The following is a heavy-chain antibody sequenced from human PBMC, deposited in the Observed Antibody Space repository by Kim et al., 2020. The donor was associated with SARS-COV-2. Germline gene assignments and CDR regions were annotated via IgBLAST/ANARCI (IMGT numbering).Heavy chain of an antibody. CDR2: ISSSRSYI. V-gene: IGHV3-21*01. J-gene: IGHJ5*01. Sequence: GGSLRLSCAASGFTFSSYSMNWVRQAPGKGLEWVSSISSSRSYIYYADSVKGRFTISRDNSKNSLYLQMNSLRAEDTAVYYCARDLRSGWWFDSWGQGTLVTVSS. D-gene: IGHD3-10*01. CDR1: GFTFSSYS. CDR3: ARDLRSGWWFDS.